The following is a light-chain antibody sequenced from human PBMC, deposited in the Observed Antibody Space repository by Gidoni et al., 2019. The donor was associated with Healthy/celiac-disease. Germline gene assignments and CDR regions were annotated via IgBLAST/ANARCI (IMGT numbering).Light chain of an antibody. CDR3: SSYTSSSTLV. Sequence: QSALTQPASVSGSPGQSITISCTGTSSDVGGYNYVSWYQQHPGKAPKLMIYDVSNRPSGVSNRFSGFKSGNTASLTFSGLQAEDEADYYCSSYTSSSTLVFGTGTKVTVL. J-gene: IGLJ1*01. V-gene: IGLV2-14*01. CDR2: DVS. CDR1: SSDVGGYNY.